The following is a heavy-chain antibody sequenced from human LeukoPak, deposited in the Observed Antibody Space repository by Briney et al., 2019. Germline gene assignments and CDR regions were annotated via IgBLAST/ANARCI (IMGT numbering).Heavy chain of an antibody. CDR3: AKESIPVSGPDYFVD. CDR2: ISATGGST. Sequence: PGGSLRLSCVASGFTFRNYGMTLARQAPGKGLEWVSSISATGGSTLYADSVKGRFTISRDDSKSTLYLEMNGLRADDSAMYYCAKESIPVSGPDYFVDWGQGTLVTVSS. V-gene: IGHV3-23*01. D-gene: IGHD6-19*01. J-gene: IGHJ4*02. CDR1: GFTFRNYG.